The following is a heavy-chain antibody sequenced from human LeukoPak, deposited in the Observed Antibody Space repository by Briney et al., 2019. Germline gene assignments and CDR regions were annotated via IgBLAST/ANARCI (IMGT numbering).Heavy chain of an antibody. Sequence: SVKVSCKASGGTFSSYAISWVRQAPGQGLEWMGGIIPIFGTANYAQKFQGRVTITTDESTSTAYMELNSLRSEDTAVYYCARGYCSSTSCYTTESYYYCYMDVWGKGTTVTVSS. J-gene: IGHJ6*03. V-gene: IGHV1-69*05. CDR3: ARGYCSSTSCYTTESYYYCYMDV. D-gene: IGHD2-2*02. CDR1: GGTFSSYA. CDR2: IIPIFGTA.